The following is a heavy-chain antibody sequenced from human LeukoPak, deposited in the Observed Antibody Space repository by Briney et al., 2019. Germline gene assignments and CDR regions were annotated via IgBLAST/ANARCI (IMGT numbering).Heavy chain of an antibody. V-gene: IGHV4-34*01. J-gene: IGHJ5*02. Sequence: SETLSLTCAVYGGSFSGYYWSWIRQPPGKGLEWIGEINRSGSTNYNPSLKSRVTISVDTSKNQFSLKLSSVTAADTAVYYCARVGAYYDFWSGSKRWFDPWGQGTLVTVSS. D-gene: IGHD3-3*01. CDR1: GGSFSGYY. CDR3: ARVGAYYDFWSGSKRWFDP. CDR2: INRSGST.